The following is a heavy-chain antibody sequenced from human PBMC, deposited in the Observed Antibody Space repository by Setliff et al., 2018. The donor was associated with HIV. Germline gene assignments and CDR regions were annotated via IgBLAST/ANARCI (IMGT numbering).Heavy chain of an antibody. CDR1: GVSMSTDY. J-gene: IGHJ5*01. CDR2: IHSSGKA. V-gene: IGHV4-59*01. CDR3: AKGAGWYGF. Sequence: SETLSLTCSVSGVSMSTDYWSWLRQPPGKGLEWIAYIHSSGKANYNPSLKSRVTISVDTSKNQFSLKLSSMTPADTAIYYCAKGAGWYGFWGQGTLVTVSS. D-gene: IGHD6-13*01.